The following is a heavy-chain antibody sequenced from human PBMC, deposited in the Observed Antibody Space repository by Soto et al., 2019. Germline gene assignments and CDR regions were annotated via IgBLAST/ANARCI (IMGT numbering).Heavy chain of an antibody. D-gene: IGHD6-13*01. CDR1: GFTFSSYG. V-gene: IGHV3-33*08. CDR3: ARDWREGAAGDGGLDS. Sequence: GGSLRLSCAASGFTFSSYGMHWVRQAPGKGLEWVAVIWYDGSNKYYADSVKGRFTISRDNSKNTLYLQMNSLRAEDTAVYYCARDWREGAAGDGGLDSWGQGTLVTVSS. CDR2: IWYDGSNK. J-gene: IGHJ4*02.